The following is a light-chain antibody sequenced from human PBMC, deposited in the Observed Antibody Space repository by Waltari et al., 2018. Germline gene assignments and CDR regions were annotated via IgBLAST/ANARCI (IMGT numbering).Light chain of an antibody. CDR3: QQYTDSPPWA. V-gene: IGKV3-20*01. CDR2: GAS. J-gene: IGKJ1*01. CDR1: QTVTSRF. Sequence: EIVLTQSPGTLSLSPGERATLSGRASQTVTSRFLAWYQQKPGQAPRLLIYGASNRATGIPDRFSGSGSGTDFTLTINRLEPEDFAMYYCQQYTDSPPWAFGEGTKVEI.